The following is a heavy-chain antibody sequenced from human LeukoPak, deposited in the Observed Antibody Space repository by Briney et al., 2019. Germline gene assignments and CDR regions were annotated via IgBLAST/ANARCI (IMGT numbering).Heavy chain of an antibody. CDR2: IIPIFGTA. D-gene: IGHD2-15*01. J-gene: IGHJ3*02. Sequence: GSSVKVSCKASGGTFSSYAISWVRQAPGQGLEWMGRIIPIFGTANYAQKFQGRVTITTDESTSTAYMELSSLRSEDTAVYYGARKRYCSGGSCYSAAFDIWGQGTMVTVSS. V-gene: IGHV1-69*05. CDR1: GGTFSSYA. CDR3: ARKRYCSGGSCYSAAFDI.